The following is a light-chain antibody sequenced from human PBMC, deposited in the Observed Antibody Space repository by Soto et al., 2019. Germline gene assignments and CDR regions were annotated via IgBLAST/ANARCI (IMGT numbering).Light chain of an antibody. CDR1: QSISSF. V-gene: IGKV1-33*01. CDR3: QQFDTLIT. Sequence: DIQMTQSPSSLSASVGDSVTITCRASQSISSFLNWYQQQPGKAPKLLIYDASILQAGVPSRFSGGGSGTDFTFTISSLHPEDVATYYCQQFDTLITFGQGTRLEIK. CDR2: DAS. J-gene: IGKJ5*01.